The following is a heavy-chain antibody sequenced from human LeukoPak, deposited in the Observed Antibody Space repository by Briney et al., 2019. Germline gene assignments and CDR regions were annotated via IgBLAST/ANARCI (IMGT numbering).Heavy chain of an antibody. J-gene: IGHJ5*02. D-gene: IGHD2-2*01. CDR1: GFTFSNYA. Sequence: GGSLRLSCAASGFTFSNYAMSWVRQAPGKGLEWVSSIGGSTGPTYYADSVKGRFIISRDNSKNTLYLQMNSLRAEDTAVYYCAKDRYCSSTSCFAGQFDPWGQGTLVTVSS. V-gene: IGHV3-23*01. CDR2: IGGSTGPT. CDR3: AKDRYCSSTSCFAGQFDP.